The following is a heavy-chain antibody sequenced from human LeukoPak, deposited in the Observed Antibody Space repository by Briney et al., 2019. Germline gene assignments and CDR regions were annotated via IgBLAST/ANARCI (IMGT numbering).Heavy chain of an antibody. J-gene: IGHJ3*02. CDR2: IYYSGST. CDR1: GGSISSSSYY. CDR3: AKHSRSGYSAYENAFDI. Sequence: SETLSLTCTVSGGSISSSSYYWDWIRQPPGKGLEWIGSIYYSGSTHYNPSLKSRVTISVDTSKNQFSLKLNSVTAADTAVYYCAKHSRSGYSAYENAFDIWGQGTMVTVSS. D-gene: IGHD5-12*01. V-gene: IGHV4-39*01.